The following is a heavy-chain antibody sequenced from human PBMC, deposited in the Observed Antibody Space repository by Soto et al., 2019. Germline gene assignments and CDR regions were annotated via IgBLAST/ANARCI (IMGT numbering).Heavy chain of an antibody. CDR1: GFTFSSYG. J-gene: IGHJ4*02. D-gene: IGHD2-21*01. Sequence: QVQLVESGGAVVQPGKSLRLSCAASGFTFSSYGMYWVRQAPGKGLEWVAAIAYDGSNKYHADSVKGRFTISRDNTKNTHYLQMKSLRVVGTAVYYCAKDIVRYTYGACDYWGQGALFTVSS. CDR2: IAYDGSNK. CDR3: AKDIVRYTYGACDY. V-gene: IGHV3-30*18.